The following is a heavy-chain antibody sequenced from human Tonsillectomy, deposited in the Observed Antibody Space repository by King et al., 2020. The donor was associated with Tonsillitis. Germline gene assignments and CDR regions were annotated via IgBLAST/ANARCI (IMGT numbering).Heavy chain of an antibody. Sequence: VQLVESGGGLVQPGGSLRLSCVASGFTFSSYAMSWVRQAPGKGLEWVSVIYSGGSSTYYADSVKGRFTISRDNSKNTLYLQMNSLRAEDTAIYYCAKAPWIQLWPDVDYWGQGTLVTVSS. CDR2: IYSGGSST. D-gene: IGHD5-18*01. V-gene: IGHV3-23*03. J-gene: IGHJ4*02. CDR1: GFTFSSYA. CDR3: AKAPWIQLWPDVDY.